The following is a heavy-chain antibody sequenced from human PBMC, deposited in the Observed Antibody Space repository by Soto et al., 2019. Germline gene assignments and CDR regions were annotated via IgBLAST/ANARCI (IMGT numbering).Heavy chain of an antibody. CDR1: GGSISSYY. CDR3: ARGVVPAAISWFDP. CDR2: IYYSGST. D-gene: IGHD2-2*01. J-gene: IGHJ5*02. V-gene: IGHV4-59*01. Sequence: SETLSLTCTVSGGSISSYYWSWIRQPPGKGLEWIGYIYYSGSTNYNPSLKSRVNISVDTSKNQFSLKLSSVTAADTAVYYCARGVVPAAISWFDPWGQGTLVTVSS.